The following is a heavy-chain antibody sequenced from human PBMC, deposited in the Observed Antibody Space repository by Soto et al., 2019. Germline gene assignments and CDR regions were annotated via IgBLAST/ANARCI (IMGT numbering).Heavy chain of an antibody. D-gene: IGHD2-2*01. Sequence: QVQLVESGGGVVQPGRSLRLSCAASGFTFSSYGMHWVRQAPGKGLEWVAVIWYDGSNKYYADSVKGRFTISRDNSKNTLYRQTNSLRAEDTAVYYCAREHCSSTSCYVSYYYMDVWGKGTTVTVSS. J-gene: IGHJ6*03. CDR3: AREHCSSTSCYVSYYYMDV. V-gene: IGHV3-33*01. CDR2: IWYDGSNK. CDR1: GFTFSSYG.